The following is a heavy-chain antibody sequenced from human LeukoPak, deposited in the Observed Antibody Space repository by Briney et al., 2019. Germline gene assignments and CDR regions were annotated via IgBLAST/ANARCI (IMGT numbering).Heavy chain of an antibody. Sequence: PGGSLRLSCVASGFTFGSYAMSWVRQAPGKGLEWVSLISGSADGTHYRDSVKGRFTISRDNSKNTLYLQMNSLRADDTAVYYCAKGIGGTLFDSWGQGTLVTVSS. D-gene: IGHD4-23*01. J-gene: IGHJ4*02. CDR2: ISGSADGT. V-gene: IGHV3-23*01. CDR3: AKGIGGTLFDS. CDR1: GFTFGSYA.